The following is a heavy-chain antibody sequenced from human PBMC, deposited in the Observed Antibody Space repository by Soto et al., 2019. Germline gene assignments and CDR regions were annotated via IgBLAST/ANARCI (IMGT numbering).Heavy chain of an antibody. J-gene: IGHJ4*02. D-gene: IGHD7-27*01. CDR2: ISASGANT. CDR1: GFTFSTYA. CDR3: ALRKTGSYFDY. Sequence: LRLSCAGAGFTFSTYAMSWVRQAPGKGLEWVSAISASGANTFYAGSVKGRFTISRDNSMNTLYLQMNSLRADDTAVYYCALRKTGSYFDYWGQGTLVTVSS. V-gene: IGHV3-23*01.